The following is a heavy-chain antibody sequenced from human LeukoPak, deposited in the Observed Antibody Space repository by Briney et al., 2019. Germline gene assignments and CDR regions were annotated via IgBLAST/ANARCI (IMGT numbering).Heavy chain of an antibody. J-gene: IGHJ4*02. CDR3: ARNMVRGVIRGDY. CDR1: GYSFTSHW. V-gene: IGHV5-10-1*01. D-gene: IGHD3-10*01. CDR2: IDPSDSYT. Sequence: RESLKISCKGSGYSFTSHWISWVRQMPGKGLEWMGRIDPSDSYTNYSPSFQGHVTISADKSISTAYLQWSSLKASDTAMYYCARNMVRGVIRGDYWGQGTLVTVSS.